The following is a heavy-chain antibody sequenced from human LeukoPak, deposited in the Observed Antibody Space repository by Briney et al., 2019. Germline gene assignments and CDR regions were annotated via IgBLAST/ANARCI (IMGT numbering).Heavy chain of an antibody. CDR3: VRDRGTYRPIDY. CDR1: GFTFSGYA. Sequence: PGGSLRLSCVASGFTFSGYAMHWVRQAPGKGLEWVSGISWNSGSIGYADSVKGRFTISRDNAKNSLYLQMNSLRAEDTAIYYCVRDRGTYRPIDYWGQGTLVTVSS. V-gene: IGHV3-9*01. D-gene: IGHD1-26*01. J-gene: IGHJ4*02. CDR2: ISWNSGSI.